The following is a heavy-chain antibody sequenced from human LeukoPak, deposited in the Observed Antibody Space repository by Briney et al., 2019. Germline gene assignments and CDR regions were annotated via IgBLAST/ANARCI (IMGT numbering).Heavy chain of an antibody. CDR3: ARGQELLWFGDRYRGYYFDY. J-gene: IGHJ4*02. D-gene: IGHD3-10*01. CDR1: GYTFTSYY. V-gene: IGHV1-46*01. CDR2: INPSGGST. Sequence: ASVKVSFKASGYTFTSYYMHWVRQAPGQGLEWMGIINPSGGSTSYAQKFQGRVTMTRDASTSTVYMELSSLRSEDTVVYYCARGQELLWFGDRYRGYYFDYWGQGTLVTVSS.